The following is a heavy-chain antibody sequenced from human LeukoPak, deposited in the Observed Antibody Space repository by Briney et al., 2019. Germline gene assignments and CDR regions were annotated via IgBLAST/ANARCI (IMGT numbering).Heavy chain of an antibody. D-gene: IGHD3-16*01. V-gene: IGHV1-8*01. Sequence: GASVKVSCKASGYTFTSYDINWVRQATGQGLEWMGWMNPNSGNTGYAQKFQGTITMTRNTSISTVYMELSSLKSEDTAVYYCARADYGGDYWGQGTLVTVSS. CDR2: MNPNSGNT. J-gene: IGHJ4*02. CDR1: GYTFTSYD. CDR3: ARADYGGDY.